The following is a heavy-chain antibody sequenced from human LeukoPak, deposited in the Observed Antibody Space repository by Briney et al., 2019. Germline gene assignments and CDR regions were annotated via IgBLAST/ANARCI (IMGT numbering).Heavy chain of an antibody. V-gene: IGHV1-8*01. Sequence: ASVKVSCKASGYTFTSYDINWVRQATGQGLEWMGWMNPNSGNTGYAQKFQGRVTMTRNTSISTAYMELSSLRSEDTAVYYCARSATRSPRNMVRGVPHGAYWGQGTLVTVSS. J-gene: IGHJ4*02. CDR3: ARSATRSPRNMVRGVPHGAY. CDR2: MNPNSGNT. D-gene: IGHD3-10*01. CDR1: GYTFTSYD.